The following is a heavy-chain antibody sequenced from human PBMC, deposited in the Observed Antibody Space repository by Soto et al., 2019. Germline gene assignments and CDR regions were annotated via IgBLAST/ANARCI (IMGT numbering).Heavy chain of an antibody. CDR3: ARQSMVLYGTDYYRMAV. J-gene: IGHJ6*04. Sequence: SETLSLTCTVSGGSISISNNFWGWSRQSPGKGLEWIGSIYYSGTTYYNPSLKSRVTISVDTSKNQFSLKLSSVTAADTAVYYCARQSMVLYGTDYYRMAVWGKGTTVTVSS. CDR1: GGSISISNNF. CDR2: IYYSGTT. D-gene: IGHD3-10*01. V-gene: IGHV4-39*01.